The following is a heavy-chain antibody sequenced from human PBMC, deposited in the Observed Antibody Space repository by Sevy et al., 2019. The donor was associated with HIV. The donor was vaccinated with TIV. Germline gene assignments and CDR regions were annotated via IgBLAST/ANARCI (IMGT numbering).Heavy chain of an antibody. V-gene: IGHV4-61*02. CDR2: VYVRGST. CDR1: GDSMTSSNYY. J-gene: IGHJ5*02. CDR3: ASSWGATYSSGEFFHP. D-gene: IGHD3-22*01. Sequence: SETLSLTCTVSGDSMTSSNYYWSWVRQPAGKGLEWIGRVYVRGSTKYDPSLQSRVTISVDTSKNQFSLKMTSVTAADTAVYYCASSWGATYSSGEFFHPWGQGILVTVSS.